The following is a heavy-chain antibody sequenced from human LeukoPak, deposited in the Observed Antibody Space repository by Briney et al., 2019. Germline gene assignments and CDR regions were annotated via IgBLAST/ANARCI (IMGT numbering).Heavy chain of an antibody. V-gene: IGHV3-11*04. J-gene: IGHJ4*02. Sequence: GGSLRLSCAASGFTFSDYYMSWIRQAPGKGLEWVSYISSSSSTIYYADSVKGRFTISRDNAKNSLYLQMNSLRAEDTAVYYCARDNYYGSGSYPYYFDYWGQGTLVTVSS. CDR2: ISSSSSTI. CDR3: ARDNYYGSGSYPYYFDY. D-gene: IGHD3-10*01. CDR1: GFTFSDYY.